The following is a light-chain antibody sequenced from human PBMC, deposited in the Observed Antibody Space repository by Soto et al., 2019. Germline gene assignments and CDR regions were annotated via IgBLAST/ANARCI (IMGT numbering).Light chain of an antibody. CDR2: WAS. J-gene: IGKJ4*01. CDR1: QSVVYSSNNKNF. V-gene: IGKV4-1*01. Sequence: DIVMTQSPDSLAVSLGERATINCKSSQSVVYSSNNKNFLAWYQQKPGQPPKLLIYWASTRESGVPDRFSGSGSGTDFTLTISSLQAEDVAVYYCQQYYSTPLTFGGGTKVHIK. CDR3: QQYYSTPLT.